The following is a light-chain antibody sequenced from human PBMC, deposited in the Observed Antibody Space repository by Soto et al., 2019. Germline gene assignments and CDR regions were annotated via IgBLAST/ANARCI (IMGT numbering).Light chain of an antibody. CDR3: QQYGSSPRT. CDR2: GAS. CDR1: QSVSSSY. J-gene: IGKJ1*01. Sequence: VWTQSPGTLSLSPGERATLSCRASQSVSSSYLAWYQQKPGQAPRPLIYGASSRATGIPDRFSGSGSGTDFTLTISRLEPEDFAVYYCQQYGSSPRTFGQGTNVDVK. V-gene: IGKV3-20*01.